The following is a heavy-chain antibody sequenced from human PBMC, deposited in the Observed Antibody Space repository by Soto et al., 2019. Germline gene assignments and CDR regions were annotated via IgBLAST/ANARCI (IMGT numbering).Heavy chain of an antibody. J-gene: IGHJ4*02. CDR2: IYYSGST. Sequence: PSETLSLTCTVSGGSISSSSYYWGWIRQPPGKGLEWIGSIYYSGSTYYNPSLKSRVTISVDTSKNQFSLKLSSVTAADTAVYYCARDPHYSGYDKPNQPSNYWGQGTLVTVSS. CDR3: ARDPHYSGYDKPNQPSNY. D-gene: IGHD5-12*01. CDR1: GGSISSSSYY. V-gene: IGHV4-39*07.